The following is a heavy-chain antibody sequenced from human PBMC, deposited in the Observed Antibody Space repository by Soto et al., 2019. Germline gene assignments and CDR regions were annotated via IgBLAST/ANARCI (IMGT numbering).Heavy chain of an antibody. V-gene: IGHV4-34*01. CDR3: ARNVVTAMRVYYYYYGMDV. Sequence: QVQLQQWGAGLLKPSETLSLTCAVYGGSFSGYYWSWIRQPPGKGLEWIGEINHSGSTNYNPSLKSRVTISVDTSKNQFALKLSSVTAADTAVYYCARNVVTAMRVYYYYYGMDVWGQGTTVTVTS. J-gene: IGHJ6*02. CDR2: INHSGST. CDR1: GGSFSGYY. D-gene: IGHD2-21*02.